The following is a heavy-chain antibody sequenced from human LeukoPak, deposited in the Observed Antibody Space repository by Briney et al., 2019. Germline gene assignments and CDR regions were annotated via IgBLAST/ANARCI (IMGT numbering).Heavy chain of an antibody. Sequence: GGSLRLSCAASGFTFSGYAMSWARQAPGKGLEWVSAISGSGGSTYYADSVKGRFTISRDNSKNTLYLQMNSLRAEDTAVYYCAKDLHYGSGSPWGQGTLVTVPS. CDR1: GFTFSGYA. V-gene: IGHV3-23*01. J-gene: IGHJ5*02. D-gene: IGHD3-10*01. CDR3: AKDLHYGSGSP. CDR2: ISGSGGST.